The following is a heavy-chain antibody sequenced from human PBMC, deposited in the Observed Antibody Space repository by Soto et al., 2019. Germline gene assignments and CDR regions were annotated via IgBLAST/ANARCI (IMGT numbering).Heavy chain of an antibody. CDR1: GGTFSSYP. V-gene: IGHV1-69*02. J-gene: IGHJ6*03. CDR2: IIPILGIA. CDR3: ARGSHYDFWSGYYIYMDV. Sequence: QVQLVQSGAEVKKPGSSVKVSCKASGGTFSSYPISWVRQAPGQGLEWMGRIIPILGIANYAQKFQGRVTITADKSTSTAYMELSSLRSEDTAVYYCARGSHYDFWSGYYIYMDVWGKGTTVTVSS. D-gene: IGHD3-3*01.